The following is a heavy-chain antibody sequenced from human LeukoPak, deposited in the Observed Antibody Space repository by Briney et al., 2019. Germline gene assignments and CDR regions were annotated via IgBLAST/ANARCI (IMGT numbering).Heavy chain of an antibody. V-gene: IGHV3-33*01. CDR2: VWYDASNK. CDR1: GFTFSSFG. D-gene: IGHD6-13*01. CDR3: VRGVGVSRFNYFDP. Sequence: GGSLRLSCAASGFTFSSFGMHWVRQAPGKGLEWVAVVWYDASNKYYADSVKGRFTISRDNSKNTLFLQMNSLRDDDTAVYYCVRGVGVSRFNYFDPWGQGTLVIVSS. J-gene: IGHJ5*02.